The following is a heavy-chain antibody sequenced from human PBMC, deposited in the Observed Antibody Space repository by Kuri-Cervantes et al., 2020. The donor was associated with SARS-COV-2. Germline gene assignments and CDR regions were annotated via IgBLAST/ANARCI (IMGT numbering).Heavy chain of an antibody. Sequence: SETLSLTCSVSGGSISSYYWSWIRQPPGKGLEWIGYTYYSGSTNYNPSLMSRLTISVDTSKNQFSLKLSSVTAADTALYFCARDQRRYRANDAPYDFWGQGTLVTVSS. CDR2: TYYSGST. CDR3: ARDQRRYRANDAPYDF. V-gene: IGHV4-59*01. D-gene: IGHD1-26*01. CDR1: GGSISSYY. J-gene: IGHJ4*02.